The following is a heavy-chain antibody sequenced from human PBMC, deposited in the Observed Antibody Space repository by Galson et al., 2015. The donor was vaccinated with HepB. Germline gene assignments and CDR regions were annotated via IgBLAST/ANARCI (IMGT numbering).Heavy chain of an antibody. CDR2: IYPGDSDT. CDR3: ARRRDGYSSSWSPHDY. D-gene: IGHD6-13*01. V-gene: IGHV5-51*03. Sequence: QSGAEAKKPGESLKISCKGSGYSFTSYWIGWVRQMPGKGLEWMGIIYPGDSDTRYSPSFQGQVTISADKSISTAYLQWSSLKASDTAMYYCARRRDGYSSSWSPHDYWGQGTLVTVSS. CDR1: GYSFTSYW. J-gene: IGHJ4*02.